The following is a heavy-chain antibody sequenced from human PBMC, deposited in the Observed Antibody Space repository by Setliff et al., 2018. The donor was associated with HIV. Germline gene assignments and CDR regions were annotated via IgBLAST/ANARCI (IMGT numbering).Heavy chain of an antibody. CDR1: GFTVSDVW. Sequence: PGGSLSLSCAVSGFTVSDVWMAWARQAPGKGLEWIGHIPGKSSADTTSYAAPVKGRFSISRDDSKNTLYLQMDSLKTEDTAVYYCTGSFLGNWGQGTLVTVSS. CDR3: TGSFLGN. V-gene: IGHV3-15*01. D-gene: IGHD3-16*01. J-gene: IGHJ1*01. CDR2: IPGKSSADTT.